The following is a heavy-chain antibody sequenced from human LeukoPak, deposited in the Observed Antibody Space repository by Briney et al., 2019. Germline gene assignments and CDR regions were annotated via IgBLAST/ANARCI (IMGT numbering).Heavy chain of an antibody. Sequence: SEPLSLTCTVSGGSISSHYWSWIRQPPGKRLEWIGYIVNSGSTSYNPSLRSRVTMSIDTSRDQFSLTLRSVTAADTAIYYCASRPADTTWYGVFDYWSQGTLVTVSS. CDR3: ASRPADTTWYGVFDY. CDR1: GGSISSHY. J-gene: IGHJ4*02. V-gene: IGHV4-59*11. CDR2: IVNSGST. D-gene: IGHD3-10*01.